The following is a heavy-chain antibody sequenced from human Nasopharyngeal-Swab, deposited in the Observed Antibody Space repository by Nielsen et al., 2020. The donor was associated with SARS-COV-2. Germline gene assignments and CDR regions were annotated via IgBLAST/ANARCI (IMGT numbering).Heavy chain of an antibody. J-gene: IGHJ3*02. Sequence: SETLSLTCIVSSASISSGDYYWSWIRQSPGRGLEWIGYIYHSGSPYYNPSLKSRVTISVDTSKNQFSLRLSSVTAADTAVYYCARAHNYGSGTEDAFDIWGQGTMVTVSS. D-gene: IGHD3-10*01. V-gene: IGHV4-30-4*01. CDR3: ARAHNYGSGTEDAFDI. CDR1: SASISSGDYY. CDR2: IYHSGSP.